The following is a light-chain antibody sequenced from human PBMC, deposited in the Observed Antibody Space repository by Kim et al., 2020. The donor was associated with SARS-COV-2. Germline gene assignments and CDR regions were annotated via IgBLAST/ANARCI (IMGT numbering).Light chain of an antibody. Sequence: GQPGSISCKSSRRLLHADGRTSFYWSLQKPGHPPQLLIYEISNRFSGVPDRFSGSGSGTDFTLKISRVEADDVGVYYCMQSIEGWSFGQGTKLEI. J-gene: IGKJ2*03. CDR1: RRLLHADGRTS. CDR2: EIS. CDR3: MQSIEGWS. V-gene: IGKV2D-29*01.